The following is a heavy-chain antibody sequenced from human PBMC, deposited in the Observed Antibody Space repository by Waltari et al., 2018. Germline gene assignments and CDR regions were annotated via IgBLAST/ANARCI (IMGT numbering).Heavy chain of an antibody. CDR3: ASLTGWTDVFDI. J-gene: IGHJ3*02. V-gene: IGHV3-74*01. Sequence: EVQLVESGGGLVQPGGSLRLSCNSSKFIFSSYYMHWVRQAPGKGPVWISHMNPYGSGITYAEFVRGRFTISRDNTKNTLYLQMSSLSAEDTAVYYCASLTGWTDVFDIWGQGTMVTVSS. D-gene: IGHD2-15*01. CDR1: KFIFSSYY. CDR2: MNPYGSGI.